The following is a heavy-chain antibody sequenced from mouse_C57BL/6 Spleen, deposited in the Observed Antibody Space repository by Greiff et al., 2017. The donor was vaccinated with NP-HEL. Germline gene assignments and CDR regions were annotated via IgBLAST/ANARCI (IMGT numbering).Heavy chain of an antibody. V-gene: IGHV3-6*01. CDR3: AREGETAQAYPFAY. Sequence: VQLKESGPGLVKPSQSLSLTCSVTGYSITSGYYWNWIRQFPGNKLEWMGYISYDGSNNYNPSLKNRISITRDTSKNQFFLKLNSVTTEDTATYYCAREGETAQAYPFAYWGQGTLVTVSA. CDR2: ISYDGSN. D-gene: IGHD3-2*02. CDR1: GYSITSGYY. J-gene: IGHJ3*01.